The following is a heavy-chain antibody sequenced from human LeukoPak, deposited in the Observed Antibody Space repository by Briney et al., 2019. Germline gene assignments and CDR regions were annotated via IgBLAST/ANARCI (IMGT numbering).Heavy chain of an antibody. J-gene: IGHJ4*02. D-gene: IGHD3-10*01. CDR3: ARDAYRRGVPDGFFDY. V-gene: IGHV3-30*04. CDR1: GFTFSSYA. Sequence: GKSLRLSCAASGFTFSSYAFHWVRPTPGKGLEWVAVISYDGSKYYYGDSVKGRFTISRDNSSNTLDLQLNSLPADDTAVYYCARDAYRRGVPDGFFDYWGQGALVTVSS. CDR2: ISYDGSKY.